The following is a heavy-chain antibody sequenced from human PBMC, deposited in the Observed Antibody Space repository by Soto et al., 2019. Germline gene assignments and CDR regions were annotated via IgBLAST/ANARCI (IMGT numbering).Heavy chain of an antibody. Sequence: QVQLQESGPGLVKPSQTLSLTCTVSGGSISSGGYYWSWIRQHPGKGLEWIGYIYYSGSTYYNPSLKSRVTISVDTSKNQFSLKLNSVTTADTAVYYCARGSIVATIGAFDYWVQGTLVTVSS. D-gene: IGHD5-12*01. J-gene: IGHJ4*02. CDR3: ARGSIVATIGAFDY. CDR2: IYYSGST. CDR1: GGSISSGGYY. V-gene: IGHV4-31*03.